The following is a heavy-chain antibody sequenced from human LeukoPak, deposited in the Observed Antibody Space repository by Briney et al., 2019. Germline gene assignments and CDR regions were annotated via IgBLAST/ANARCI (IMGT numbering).Heavy chain of an antibody. D-gene: IGHD3-22*01. CDR2: ISSNGGST. CDR1: GFTFNSYG. V-gene: IGHV3-64*01. CDR3: ARGSVGYYDSSGYYYSIDAFDI. J-gene: IGHJ3*02. Sequence: GRSLRLSCAASGFTFNSYGMHWVRQAPGKGLEYVSAISSNGGSTYYANSVKGRFTNSRDNSKNTLYLQMGSLRAEDMAVYYCARGSVGYYDSSGYYYSIDAFDIWGQGTMVTVSS.